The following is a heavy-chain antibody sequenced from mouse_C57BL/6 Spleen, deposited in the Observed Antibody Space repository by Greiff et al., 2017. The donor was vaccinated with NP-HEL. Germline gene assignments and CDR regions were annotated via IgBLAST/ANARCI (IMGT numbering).Heavy chain of an antibody. CDR2: IGPGSGST. Sequence: VQLQQSGAELVKPGASVKISCKASGYTFTDYYINWVKQRPGQGLEWIGKIGPGSGSTYYNEKFKGKATLTADKSSSTAYMQLSSLTSEDSAVYFCAREVDYDEEFAGFAYWGQGTLVTVSA. CDR3: AREVDYDEEFAGFAY. D-gene: IGHD2-4*01. CDR1: GYTFTDYY. J-gene: IGHJ3*01. V-gene: IGHV1-77*01.